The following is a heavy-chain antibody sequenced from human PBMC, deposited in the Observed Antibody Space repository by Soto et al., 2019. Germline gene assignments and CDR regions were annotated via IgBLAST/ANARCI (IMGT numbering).Heavy chain of an antibody. CDR3: ANGIVVVPAAISGP. V-gene: IGHV3-30*18. D-gene: IGHD2-2*01. Sequence: PWLSMRLSCGVSGFTISRYGMHRVRQAPGKGLEWVAVISYDGSNKYYADSVKGRFTISRDNSKNTLYLQMNSLRAEDTAVYYCANGIVVVPAAISGPWGQGTLVTVSS. J-gene: IGHJ5*02. CDR2: ISYDGSNK. CDR1: GFTISRYG.